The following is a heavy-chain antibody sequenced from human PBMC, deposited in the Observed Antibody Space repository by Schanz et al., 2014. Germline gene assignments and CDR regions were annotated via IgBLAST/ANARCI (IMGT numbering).Heavy chain of an antibody. J-gene: IGHJ5*01. Sequence: VQLVESGGGLVQPGGSLRLSCSASGFTFSIYAMHWVRQAPGKGLEYVSAISNNGDSTYYADSVKGRFTISRDNAKNTLYLQMNSLRAEDTAVYYCAKQHIVRGVIYLNWFDSWGQGTLVTVSS. D-gene: IGHD3-10*01. CDR2: ISNNGDST. V-gene: IGHV3-64*04. CDR3: AKQHIVRGVIYLNWFDS. CDR1: GFTFSIYA.